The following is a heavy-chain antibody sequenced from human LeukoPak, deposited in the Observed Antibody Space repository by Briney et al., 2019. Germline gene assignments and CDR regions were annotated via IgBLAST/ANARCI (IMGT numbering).Heavy chain of an antibody. CDR3: ARVPGVLYYYDSSGYPGAFDI. CDR2: INPSGGST. CDR1: GYTFTSYG. Sequence: ASVKVSCKASGYTFTSYGISWVRQAPGQGLEWMGIINPSGGSTSYAQKFQGRVTMTRDMSTSTVYMELSSLRSEDTAVYYCARVPGVLYYYDSSGYPGAFDIWGQGTMVTVSS. J-gene: IGHJ3*02. D-gene: IGHD3-22*01. V-gene: IGHV1-46*01.